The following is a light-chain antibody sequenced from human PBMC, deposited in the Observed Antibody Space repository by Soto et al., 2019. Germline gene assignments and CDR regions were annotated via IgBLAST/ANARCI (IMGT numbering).Light chain of an antibody. V-gene: IGKV1-5*01. CDR3: LQHNSYTRT. CDR1: KTIRSW. Sequence: DIQITQSPSTRSGSVGDRVPITCRASKTIRSWLAWYEQKPGKAPKRLIYLTYCLPTGVPSQFSCSGAGTDCSRTISSLKHEDASTDFCLQHNSYTRTFGQGTKVDI. CDR2: LTY. J-gene: IGKJ1*01.